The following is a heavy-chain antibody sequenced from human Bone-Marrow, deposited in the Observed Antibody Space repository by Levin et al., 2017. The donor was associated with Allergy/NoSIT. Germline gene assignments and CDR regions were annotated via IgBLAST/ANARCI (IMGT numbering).Heavy chain of an antibody. V-gene: IGHV3-15*01. CDR3: ATGDCTGGSCHFFDY. CDR1: GFTFSDVY. Sequence: MAGGSLRLSCAASGFTFSDVYMHWVRQAPGKGLEWVGRIKRKIDGETTDYAAPVKGRFTISRDDSKNTLYLEMKNLKTEDAAVYYCATGDCTGGSCHFFDYWGQGTLVTVSS. J-gene: IGHJ4*02. D-gene: IGHD2-15*01. CDR2: IKRKIDGETT.